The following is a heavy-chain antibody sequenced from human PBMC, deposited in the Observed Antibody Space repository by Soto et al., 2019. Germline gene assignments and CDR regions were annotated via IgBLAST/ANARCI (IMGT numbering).Heavy chain of an antibody. D-gene: IGHD3-9*01. J-gene: IGHJ4*02. Sequence: GGSLRLSCAASGFTFSSYGMHWVRQAPGKGLEWVAVIWYDGSNKYYADSVKGRFTISRDNSKNTLYLQMNSLRAEDTAVYYCARGGYFDWLSDFDYWGQGTLVTVSS. CDR1: GFTFSSYG. CDR2: IWYDGSNK. CDR3: ARGGYFDWLSDFDY. V-gene: IGHV3-33*01.